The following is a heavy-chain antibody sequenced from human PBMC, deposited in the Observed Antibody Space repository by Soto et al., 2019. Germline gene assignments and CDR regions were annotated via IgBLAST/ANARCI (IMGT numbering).Heavy chain of an antibody. D-gene: IGHD3-16*01. CDR3: AKGLGWRVLGDAFDI. Sequence: QVQLVESGGGVVQPGRSLRLCCAASGITFSSYGMHWVRQAPGKGLEWVAVISYDGTNKYYGDSVKGRFSISRDNSKNTLYLQMNSLRAEDTAAYYCAKGLGWRVLGDAFDIWGQGTMVTVSS. J-gene: IGHJ3*02. CDR2: ISYDGTNK. V-gene: IGHV3-30*18. CDR1: GITFSSYG.